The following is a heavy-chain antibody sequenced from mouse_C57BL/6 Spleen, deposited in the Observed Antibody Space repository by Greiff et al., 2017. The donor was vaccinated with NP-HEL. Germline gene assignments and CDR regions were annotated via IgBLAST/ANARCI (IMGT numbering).Heavy chain of an antibody. J-gene: IGHJ2*01. V-gene: IGHV1-18*01. CDR2: INPNNGGT. D-gene: IGHD1-1*01. CDR3: ARTGSYGSSYDY. Sequence: EVQRVESGPELVKPGASVKIPCKASGYTFTDYNMDWVKQSHGKSLEWIGDINPNNGGTIYNQKFKGKATLTVDKSSSTAYMELRSLTSEDTAVYYCARTGSYGSSYDYWGQGTTLTVSS. CDR1: GYTFTDYN.